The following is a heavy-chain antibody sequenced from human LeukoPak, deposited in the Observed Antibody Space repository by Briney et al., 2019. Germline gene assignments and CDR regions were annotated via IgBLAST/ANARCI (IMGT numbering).Heavy chain of an antibody. CDR2: IKHDGSET. Sequence: GSLRLSCAASGFTFSSIWMSWVRQAPGKGLEWVANIKHDGSETNYVDSVKGRFSISRDNAKNSLHLQMNSLRVEDTAVYYCAKNGGPHGMDVWGLGTTVTVAS. V-gene: IGHV3-7*02. CDR3: AKNGGPHGMDV. CDR1: GFTFSSIW. D-gene: IGHD3-16*01. J-gene: IGHJ6*02.